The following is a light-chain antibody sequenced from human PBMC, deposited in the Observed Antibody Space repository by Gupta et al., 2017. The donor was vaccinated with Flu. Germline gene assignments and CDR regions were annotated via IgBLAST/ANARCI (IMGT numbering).Light chain of an antibody. J-gene: IGLJ2*01. Sequence: SVLTQPPTTTRTPGLTVTFSSSGGNSTIGINYAYWYQQLPGASPKLIIYRSNQQPSGGPDRFSGCKSGTAASLAISGLRSEDEAEYYCATRCDSRSAVVFGGGTKLTVL. CDR1: NSTIGINY. CDR3: ATRCDSRSAVV. CDR2: RSN. V-gene: IGLV1-47*01.